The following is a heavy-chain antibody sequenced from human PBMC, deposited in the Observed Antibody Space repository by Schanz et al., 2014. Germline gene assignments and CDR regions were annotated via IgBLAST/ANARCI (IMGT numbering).Heavy chain of an antibody. V-gene: IGHV1-18*01. J-gene: IGHJ4*02. D-gene: IGHD6-6*01. Sequence: QVQLVQSGAEVRKPGASVKVSCKASGYTFISYGISWVRQAPGQGLEWLGWISGSNGNTNYTQKFQGRVTMTTDTSTSTSYMELTSLRSDDTAVYYCARDQSPYTNSSDVRYFDYWGQGSLVTVSS. CDR1: GYTFISYG. CDR2: ISGSNGNT. CDR3: ARDQSPYTNSSDVRYFDY.